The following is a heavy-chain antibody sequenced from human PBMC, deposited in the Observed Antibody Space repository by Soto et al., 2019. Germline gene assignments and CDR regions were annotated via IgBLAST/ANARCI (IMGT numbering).Heavy chain of an antibody. Sequence: GGSLRLSCAASGFTFSSYAMSWVRQAPGKGLEWVSAISGSGGSTYYADSVKGRFTISRDNSKNTLYLQMNSLRAEDTAVYYCAKSRIVVITTRKYPAPDYWGQGTLVTVSS. CDR2: ISGSGGST. D-gene: IGHD3-22*01. V-gene: IGHV3-23*01. J-gene: IGHJ4*02. CDR3: AKSRIVVITTRKYPAPDY. CDR1: GFTFSSYA.